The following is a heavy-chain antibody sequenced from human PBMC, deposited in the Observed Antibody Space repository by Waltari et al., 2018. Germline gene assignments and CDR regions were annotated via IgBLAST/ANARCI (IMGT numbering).Heavy chain of an antibody. J-gene: IGHJ4*02. Sequence: EVQLVESGGGLVEPGGSLRLSCAGLGLPFSTAGMHWVRQAPGKGLEWVGRIKSKINGGTTEYGAPVKGRFTISRDDSKNTVYLQMNSLKTKDTGVYYCGDFTAFDYWGQGSLVTVSS. CDR1: GLPFSTAG. CDR3: GDFTAFDY. CDR2: IKSKINGGTT. V-gene: IGHV3-15*01. D-gene: IGHD2-8*02.